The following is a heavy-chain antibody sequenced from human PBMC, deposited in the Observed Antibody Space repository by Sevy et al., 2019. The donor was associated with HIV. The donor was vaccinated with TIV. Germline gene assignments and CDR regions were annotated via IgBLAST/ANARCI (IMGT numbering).Heavy chain of an antibody. Sequence: GESLKISCAASGFTFSSYAMSWVRQAPGKGLEWVSAISGSGGSTYYADSVKGRFTISRDNSKNTLYLQMNSLRAEDTAVYYCATYLQAARRLPYYYYGMDVWGQGTTVTVSS. J-gene: IGHJ6*02. CDR3: ATYLQAARRLPYYYYGMDV. CDR2: ISGSGGST. V-gene: IGHV3-23*01. CDR1: GFTFSSYA. D-gene: IGHD6-13*01.